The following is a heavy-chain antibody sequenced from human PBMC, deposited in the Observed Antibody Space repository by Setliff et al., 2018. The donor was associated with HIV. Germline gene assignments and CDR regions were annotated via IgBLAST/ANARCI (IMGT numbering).Heavy chain of an antibody. Sequence: PGGSLRLSCAASGFTFSSYSMNWVRQAPGKGLEWVSYISSSSSYTHYADSVKGRFTISRDNVKNSLYLQMNSLRAEDTAVYYCARPATYGTLDAFDIWGQGTMVTVSS. CDR2: ISSSSSYT. V-gene: IGHV3-21*01. D-gene: IGHD3-10*01. CDR3: ARPATYGTLDAFDI. J-gene: IGHJ3*02. CDR1: GFTFSSYS.